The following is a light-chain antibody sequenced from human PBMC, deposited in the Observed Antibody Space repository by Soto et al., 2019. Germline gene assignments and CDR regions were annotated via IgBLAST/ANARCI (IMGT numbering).Light chain of an antibody. V-gene: IGLV2-14*03. CDR1: STEVGNYNY. CDR3: NSYTTSSTYV. J-gene: IGLJ1*01. Sequence: QSVLTQPASVSGSPGQSIAISCTGTSTEVGNYNYVSWYQQHPGRAPQLMIYDVSNRPSGVSDRFSGSKSGNTASLTISGLQPEDEADYYCNSYTTSSTYVFGTGTKATVL. CDR2: DVS.